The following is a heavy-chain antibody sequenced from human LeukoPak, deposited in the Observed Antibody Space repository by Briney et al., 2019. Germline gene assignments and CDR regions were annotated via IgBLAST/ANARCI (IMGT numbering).Heavy chain of an antibody. CDR3: AKTQGYYDA. CDR1: GFTFSNYA. D-gene: IGHD3-3*01. Sequence: GGSLRLSCVASGFTFSNYAMSWVRQAPGKGLELVSGIYGSDDKTVYADAVNGRFTISRDNSKNTLYLQMNSLRADDTAVYYCAKTQGYYDAWGQGALVTVSS. J-gene: IGHJ5*02. V-gene: IGHV3-23*01. CDR2: IYGSDDKT.